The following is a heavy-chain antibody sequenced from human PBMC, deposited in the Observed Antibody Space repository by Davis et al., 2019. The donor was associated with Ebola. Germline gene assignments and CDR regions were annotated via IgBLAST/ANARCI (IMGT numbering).Heavy chain of an antibody. CDR2: IIPIFGTA. D-gene: IGHD6-19*01. CDR3: ARSATGYSSGWYRFDY. CDR1: GGTFSSYA. J-gene: IGHJ4*02. Sequence: ASSVQVSCKASGGTFSSYAISWVRQAPGQGLEWMGGIIPIFGTANYAQKFQGRVTITADKSTSTAYMELSSLRSEDTAVYYCARSATGYSSGWYRFDYWGQGTLVTVSS. V-gene: IGHV1-69*06.